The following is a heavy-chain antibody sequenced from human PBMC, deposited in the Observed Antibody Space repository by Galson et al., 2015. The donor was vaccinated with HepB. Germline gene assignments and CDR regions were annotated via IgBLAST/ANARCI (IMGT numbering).Heavy chain of an antibody. CDR1: GYSFRNYG. V-gene: IGHV1-18*01. CDR3: ARARYSSSPPDY. J-gene: IGHJ4*02. CDR2: ISFYNGNA. Sequence: SVKVSCKASGYSFRNYGISWVRQAPGQGLEWMGWISFYNGNANYAQNIQGRVTMTTDTSTTTAYMELKSLRSDDTVVYYCARARYSSSPPDYWGQGTLVSVSS. D-gene: IGHD6-6*01.